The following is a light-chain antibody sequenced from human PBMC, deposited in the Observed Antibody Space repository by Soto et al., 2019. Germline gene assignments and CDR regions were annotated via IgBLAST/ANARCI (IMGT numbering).Light chain of an antibody. V-gene: IGLV2-14*01. J-gene: IGLJ2*01. CDR3: NSYTSSSTLV. Sequence: QSVLTQPASVSGSPGQSITISCTGTSSDVGGYNYVSWYQHHPGKAPKLMLYEVHNRPSGVSNRFSGSKSGNTASLTISGLQAEDEADYYCNSYTSSSTLVFGGGT. CDR2: EVH. CDR1: SSDVGGYNY.